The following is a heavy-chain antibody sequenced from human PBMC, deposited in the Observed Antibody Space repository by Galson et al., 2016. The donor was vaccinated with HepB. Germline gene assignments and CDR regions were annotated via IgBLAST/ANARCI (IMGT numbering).Heavy chain of an antibody. CDR3: ARRCTSTNSYIHDAFDV. J-gene: IGHJ3*01. CDR1: GDSFSNYV. V-gene: IGHV1-69*10. D-gene: IGHD2-8*01. Sequence: SVKVSCKASGDSFSNYVVDWVRQAPGQGLQWVGGIIPLLTTKHFAQSFQGRVTISADLSTSTVYLEMTGLRSEDTGMYYCARRCTSTNSYIHDAFDVWGQGTVLTVS. CDR2: IIPLLTTK.